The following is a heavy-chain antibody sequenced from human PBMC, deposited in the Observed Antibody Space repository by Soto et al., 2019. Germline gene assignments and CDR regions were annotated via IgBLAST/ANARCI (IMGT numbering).Heavy chain of an antibody. V-gene: IGHV1-69*13. Sequence: GASVKVSCKASGGTFSRYTISWVRQAPGQGLEWMGGIIPIFGTANYAQKFQGRLSINADESTSTVYMQLSSLRSEDTAVYYCARQFHYDSSGYYYAYWGQGTLVTVSS. CDR1: GGTFSRYT. CDR3: ARQFHYDSSGYYYAY. CDR2: IIPIFGTA. J-gene: IGHJ4*02. D-gene: IGHD3-22*01.